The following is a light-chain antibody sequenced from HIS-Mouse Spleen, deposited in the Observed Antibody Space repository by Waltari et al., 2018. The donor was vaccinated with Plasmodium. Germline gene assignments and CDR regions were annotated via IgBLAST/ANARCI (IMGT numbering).Light chain of an antibody. V-gene: IGLV2-11*01. CDR2: DVS. Sequence: QSALTQPRSVSGSPGQSVTISCTGTRSDVGGLNYVSWYQQPPGKPPKLMIYDVSKRPSGVPDRFSGSKSGNTASLTISGLQAEDEADYYCCSYAGSYTYVFGTGTKVTVL. J-gene: IGLJ1*01. CDR3: CSYAGSYTYV. CDR1: RSDVGGLNY.